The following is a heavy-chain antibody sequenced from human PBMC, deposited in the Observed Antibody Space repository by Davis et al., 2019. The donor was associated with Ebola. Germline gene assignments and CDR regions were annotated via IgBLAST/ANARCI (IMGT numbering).Heavy chain of an antibody. CDR1: GFTFSSYG. Sequence: GESLKISCAASGFTFSSYGMHWVRQAPGKGLEWVAFIRYDGSNKYYADSVKGRFTISRDNSKNTLYLQMNSLRAEDTAVYYCAKDQATMIVVARDAFDIWGQGTMVTVSS. J-gene: IGHJ3*02. CDR2: IRYDGSNK. D-gene: IGHD3-22*01. CDR3: AKDQATMIVVARDAFDI. V-gene: IGHV3-30*02.